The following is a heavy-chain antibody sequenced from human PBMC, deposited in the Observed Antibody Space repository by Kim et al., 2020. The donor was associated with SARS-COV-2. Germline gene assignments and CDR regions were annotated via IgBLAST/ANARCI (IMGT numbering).Heavy chain of an antibody. CDR1: GGSISSGGYY. V-gene: IGHV4-31*03. CDR2: IYYSGST. J-gene: IGHJ3*02. CDR3: ARTGITGTTRAFDI. D-gene: IGHD1-7*01. Sequence: SETLSLTCTVSGGSISSGGYYWSWIRQHPGKGLEWIGYIYYSGSTYYNPSLKSRVTISVDTSKNQFSLKLSSVTAADTAVYYCARTGITGTTRAFDIWGQGTMVTVSS.